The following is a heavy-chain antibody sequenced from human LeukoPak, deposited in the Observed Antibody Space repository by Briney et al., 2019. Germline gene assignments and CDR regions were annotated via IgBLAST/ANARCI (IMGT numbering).Heavy chain of an antibody. CDR3: AAQRGASLHDFWSTRLFDP. V-gene: IGHV1-58*02. Sequence: SVKVSCKASGFTFPNSAMQWVRQARGQRLEWIEWIVLGAGNTVYSHKFHDRVTITRDVSTNTAYMELDSLGSEDTAVYYCAAQRGASLHDFWSTRLFDPWGQGTLVTVSS. CDR1: GFTFPNSA. D-gene: IGHD3-3*01. J-gene: IGHJ5*02. CDR2: IVLGAGNT.